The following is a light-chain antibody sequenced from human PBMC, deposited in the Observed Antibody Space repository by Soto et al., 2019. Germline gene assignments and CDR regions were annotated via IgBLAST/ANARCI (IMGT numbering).Light chain of an antibody. Sequence: EILMTQSPATLSVSPGERATLSCRARQSVSSDLAWYQQKPGQAPRVLIYCASTMATGIPARFSGSGSGTEFTLTISSLQSEDFVVYYCQQYNNWHPYTFGQGTKLEIK. CDR2: CAS. CDR3: QQYNNWHPYT. CDR1: QSVSSD. V-gene: IGKV3-15*01. J-gene: IGKJ2*01.